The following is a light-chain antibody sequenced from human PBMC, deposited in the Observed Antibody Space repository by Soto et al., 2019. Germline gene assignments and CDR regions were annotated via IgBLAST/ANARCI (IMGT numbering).Light chain of an antibody. CDR1: QSLSSTY. Sequence: EIVLTQSPGTLSLSPGERATLSCRASQSLSSTYLAWYQQKPGQAPRLLIYGASNRATGIPDRFSGSGSGTDFTLTISRLEPEDFAVYYCQQYSTSPYTFGQGTKLDIK. J-gene: IGKJ2*01. CDR2: GAS. CDR3: QQYSTSPYT. V-gene: IGKV3-20*01.